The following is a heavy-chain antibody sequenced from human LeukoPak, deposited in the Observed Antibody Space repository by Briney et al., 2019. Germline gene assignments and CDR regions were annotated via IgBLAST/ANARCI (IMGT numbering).Heavy chain of an antibody. CDR2: ISYDGSNE. CDR1: GFTFSSYG. J-gene: IGHJ3*02. Sequence: GSLRLSCTPSGFTFSSYGMHWVRQAPGKGLEWVAAISYDGSNEYYADSVKGRFTISRDTSKNTVFLQMNSLRREDTAVYYCARVTGYYDSSGYHDAFDIWGQGTMVTVSS. D-gene: IGHD3-22*01. CDR3: ARVTGYYDSSGYHDAFDI. V-gene: IGHV3-30*03.